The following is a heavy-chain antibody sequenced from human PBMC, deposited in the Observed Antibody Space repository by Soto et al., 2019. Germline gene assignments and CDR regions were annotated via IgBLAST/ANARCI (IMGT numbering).Heavy chain of an antibody. Sequence: QVQLRESGPGLVKSSETLSLTCTVSGGSISTYYWSWVRQPPGKGLQWIWHIYYSGTATYNPSLRSRVTLSVDTSKNQFSLRLSSVTASDTAVYYCARGDGIQLGSLAGRYYYPTMDVWGQGTTVTVYS. CDR2: IYYSGTA. CDR1: GGSISTYY. V-gene: IGHV4-59*01. J-gene: IGHJ6*02. D-gene: IGHD1-26*01. CDR3: ARGDGIQLGSLAGRYYYPTMDV.